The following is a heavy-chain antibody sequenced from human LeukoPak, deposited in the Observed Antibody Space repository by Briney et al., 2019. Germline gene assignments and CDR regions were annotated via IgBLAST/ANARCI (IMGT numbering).Heavy chain of an antibody. CDR1: GDSVSSSSDA. CDR2: TYYRSN. CDR3: ARAFATVTQG. J-gene: IGHJ4*02. V-gene: IGHV6-1*01. Sequence: SQTLSLTCAISGDSVSSSSDAWNWIRQSPSRGLEWLGRTYYRSNDYAVSVKSRMTINPDTSKNQFSLQLSSVTAADTAVYYCARAFATVTQGWGQGTLVTVSS. D-gene: IGHD4-17*01.